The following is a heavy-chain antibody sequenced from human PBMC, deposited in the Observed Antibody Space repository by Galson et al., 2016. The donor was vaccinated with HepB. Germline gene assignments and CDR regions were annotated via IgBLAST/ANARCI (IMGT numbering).Heavy chain of an antibody. CDR3: ARDDGGNYVTTFYY. Sequence: SLRLSCAASGFTFSNYWMSWVRQGPGKGLEWVANIKQDGSEKKYVDSVKGRFSISRDNAKNSLYLQMDSLRAEDTAVYYCARDDGGNYVTTFYYWGHGILVTVSS. V-gene: IGHV3-7*04. CDR1: GFTFSNYW. J-gene: IGHJ4*01. D-gene: IGHD4/OR15-4a*01. CDR2: IKQDGSEK.